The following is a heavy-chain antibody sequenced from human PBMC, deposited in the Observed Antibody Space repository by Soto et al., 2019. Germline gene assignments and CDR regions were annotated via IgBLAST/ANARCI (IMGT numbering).Heavy chain of an antibody. CDR2: ISGSGGGT. CDR3: AKDHWGSY. CDR1: GFTLSTYA. D-gene: IGHD3-16*01. J-gene: IGHJ4*02. Sequence: GGSLRLSCVASGFTLSTYAMSWVRQAPGKGLEWVSAISGSGGGTYYADSVKGRFTISRDNSKNTLYLQMNSLRAEDTALYYCAKDHWGSYSGQGTLVTVSS. V-gene: IGHV3-23*01.